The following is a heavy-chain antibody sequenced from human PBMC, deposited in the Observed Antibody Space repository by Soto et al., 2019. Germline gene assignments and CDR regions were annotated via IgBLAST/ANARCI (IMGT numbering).Heavy chain of an antibody. CDR2: IYYSGST. Sequence: PSETLSLTCTVSGGSISSGGYYWSWIRQHPGKSLEWIGYIYYSGSTYYNPSLKSRVTISVDTSKNQFSLKLSSVTAADTAVYYCARPDDSSGYCFDDWGQGTLVTVSS. J-gene: IGHJ4*02. V-gene: IGHV4-31*03. D-gene: IGHD3-22*01. CDR3: ARPDDSSGYCFDD. CDR1: GGSISSGGYY.